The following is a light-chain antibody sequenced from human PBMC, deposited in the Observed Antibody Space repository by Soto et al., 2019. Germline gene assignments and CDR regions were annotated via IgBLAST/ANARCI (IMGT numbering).Light chain of an antibody. CDR3: QQYGTSGT. CDR2: AAS. V-gene: IGKV3-20*01. J-gene: IGKJ1*01. Sequence: EIVLTQSPGTLSLSPGERATLSCRASQSVSSSYFAWYQQKPGQAPRLLIYAASTRATGVPDRFVGSGSGTDFTLTITRLEPEDFAVYYCQQYGTSGTFGQGTKVEIK. CDR1: QSVSSSY.